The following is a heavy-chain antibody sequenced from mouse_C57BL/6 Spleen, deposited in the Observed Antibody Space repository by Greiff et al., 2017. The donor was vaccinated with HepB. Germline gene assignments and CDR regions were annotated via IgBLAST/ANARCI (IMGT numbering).Heavy chain of an antibody. CDR3: ARRGTSYYFDY. V-gene: IGHV1-52*01. Sequence: QVQLQQPGAELVRPGSSVKLSCKASGYTFTSYWMHWVKQRPIQGLEWIGNIDPSDSETHYNQKFKDKATLTVDKSSSTAYMQLSSLTSEDSAVSYCARRGTSYYFDYWGQGTTLTVSS. CDR2: IDPSDSET. CDR1: GYTFTSYW. J-gene: IGHJ2*01. D-gene: IGHD3-3*01.